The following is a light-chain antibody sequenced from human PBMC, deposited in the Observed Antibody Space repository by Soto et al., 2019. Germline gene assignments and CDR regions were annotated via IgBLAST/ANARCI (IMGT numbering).Light chain of an antibody. CDR1: QSVSNSY. J-gene: IGKJ1*01. V-gene: IGKV3-20*01. CDR2: DVS. CDR3: QQYGISPT. Sequence: EIVLTQSPGTLSLSPGERATLSCRSSQSVSNSYLAWYQQKPGQAPRLLIYDVSSRATGNPDRFSGSGSGTDFTLTISRLESEDSAVYYCQQYGISPTFGQGTKVEIK.